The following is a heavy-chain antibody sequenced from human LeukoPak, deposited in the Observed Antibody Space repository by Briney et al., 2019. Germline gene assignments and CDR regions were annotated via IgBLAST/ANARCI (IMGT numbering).Heavy chain of an antibody. J-gene: IGHJ4*02. Sequence: SETLSLTCTVSGGSVSSGSYYWSWIRQPPGKGLEWIGYIYYSGSTNYNPSLKSRVTISVDTSKNQFSLELSSVTAADTAVYYCARWLVPYYFDYWGQGTLVTVSS. V-gene: IGHV4-61*01. CDR1: GGSVSSGSYY. D-gene: IGHD6-19*01. CDR3: ARWLVPYYFDY. CDR2: IYYSGST.